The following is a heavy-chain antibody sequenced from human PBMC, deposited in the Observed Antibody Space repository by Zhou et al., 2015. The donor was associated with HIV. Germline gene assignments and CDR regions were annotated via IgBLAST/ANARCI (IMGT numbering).Heavy chain of an antibody. CDR1: GYPFLSYG. J-gene: IGHJ4*02. D-gene: IGHD3-22*01. CDR2: ISAYIDYT. V-gene: IGHV1-18*01. Sequence: QVQLVQSGVEVRKPGASVKVSCKASGYPFLSYGISWVRQVPGQGLEWMGWISAYIDYTNYAQKFQGRVTMTRDRSTTTAYMELRSLRSDDSAMYYCARDDSSGYHSFDYWGQGTLVTVSS. CDR3: ARDDSSGYHSFDY.